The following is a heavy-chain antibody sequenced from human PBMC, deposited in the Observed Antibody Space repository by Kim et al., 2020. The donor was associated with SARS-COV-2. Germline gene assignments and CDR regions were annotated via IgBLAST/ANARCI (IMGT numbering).Heavy chain of an antibody. CDR3: ARAPLWFGELWRHYYGMDV. D-gene: IGHD3-10*01. CDR1: GGSFSGYY. V-gene: IGHV4-34*01. Sequence: SETLSLTCAVYGGSFSGYYWSWIRQPPGKGLEWIGEINHSGSTNYNPSLKSRVTISVDTSKNQFSLKLSSVTAADTAVYYCARAPLWFGELWRHYYGMDVWGQGTTVTVSS. J-gene: IGHJ6*02. CDR2: INHSGST.